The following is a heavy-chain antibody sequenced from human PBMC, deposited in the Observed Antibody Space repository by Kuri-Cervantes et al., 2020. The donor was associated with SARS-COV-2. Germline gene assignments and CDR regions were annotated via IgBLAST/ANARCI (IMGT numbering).Heavy chain of an antibody. CDR3: ARQMMSSITIFGVVITRNWFDP. CDR1: GGSISGSSYY. D-gene: IGHD3-3*01. CDR2: IYYSGST. J-gene: IGHJ5*02. Sequence: SGTLSLTCTVSGGSISGSSYYWGWIRQPPGKGLEWIGSIYYSGSTYYNPSLKSRVTISVDTSKNQFSLKLSSVTAADTAVYYCARQMMSSITIFGVVITRNWFDPWGQGTLVTVSS. V-gene: IGHV4-39*01.